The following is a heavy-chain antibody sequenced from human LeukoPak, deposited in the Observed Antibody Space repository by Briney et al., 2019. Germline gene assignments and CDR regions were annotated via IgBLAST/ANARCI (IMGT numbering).Heavy chain of an antibody. Sequence: SETLSLTCTVSGGSISSYYWSWIRQPPGKGLEWIGYIYYSGSTNYNPSLKSRVTISVDTSKNQFSLKLSSVTAADTAVYYCARGGRFSNYYYYYVDVWGKGTTVTVSS. D-gene: IGHD3-3*01. J-gene: IGHJ6*03. CDR2: IYYSGST. CDR3: ARGGRFSNYYYYYVDV. CDR1: GGSISSYY. V-gene: IGHV4-59*01.